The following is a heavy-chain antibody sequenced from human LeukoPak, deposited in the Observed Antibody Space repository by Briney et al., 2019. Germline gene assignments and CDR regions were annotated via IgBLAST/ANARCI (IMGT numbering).Heavy chain of an antibody. J-gene: IGHJ4*02. V-gene: IGHV3-9*01. CDR1: GFTFDDYA. CDR3: AKMVYGYYFDY. CDR2: ISWNSGSI. D-gene: IGHD2-8*01. Sequence: PGGFLRLSCAASGFTFDDYAMHWVRQAPGKGLEWVSGISWNSGSIGYADSVKGRFTISRDNAKNSLYLQMNSLRAEDTALYYCAKMVYGYYFDYWGQGTLVAVSS.